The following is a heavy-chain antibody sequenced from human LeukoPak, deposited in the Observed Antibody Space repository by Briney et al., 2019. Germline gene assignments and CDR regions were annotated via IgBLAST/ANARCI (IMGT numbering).Heavy chain of an antibody. CDR1: GGTFSSYA. D-gene: IGHD2-2*01. J-gene: IGHJ6*03. CDR3: ARDHDPSSTSSNYYYYYMDV. Sequence: SVKVSCKASGGTFSSYAISWVRQAPGQGHEWMGGIIPIVGTANYAQKFQGRVTITTDESTSTAYMELSSLRSEDTAVYYCARDHDPSSTSSNYYYYYMDVWGKGATVTVSS. CDR2: IIPIVGTA. V-gene: IGHV1-69*05.